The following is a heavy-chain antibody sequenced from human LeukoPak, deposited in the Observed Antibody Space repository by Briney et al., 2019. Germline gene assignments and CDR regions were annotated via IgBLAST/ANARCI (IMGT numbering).Heavy chain of an antibody. CDR3: ARDSVVVVAATHAFDI. CDR2: IYTSGST. J-gene: IGHJ3*02. CDR1: GCSISSYY. D-gene: IGHD2-15*01. V-gene: IGHV4-4*07. Sequence: SETLSLTCTVSGCSISSYYWSWLRQPAGKGLEWIGRIYTSGSTNYNPSLKSRVTMSVDTSKNQFSLKLSSVTAADTAVYYCARDSVVVVAATHAFDIWGQGTMVTVSS.